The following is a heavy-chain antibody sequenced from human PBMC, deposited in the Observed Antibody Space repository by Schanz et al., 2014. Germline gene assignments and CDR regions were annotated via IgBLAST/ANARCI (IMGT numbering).Heavy chain of an antibody. CDR3: ARGGSGSHYRLDY. CDR1: GFGFSSYS. V-gene: IGHV3-48*01. Sequence: EVQLVESGGGWVQPGGSLRLSCAASGFGFSSYSMNWVRQAPGKGLEWVSYISGSSRTIYYADSMKGRFTVSRDNAENALYLQMNSLRAEDTGLYFCARGGSGSHYRLDYWGQGTLVTVSS. J-gene: IGHJ4*02. CDR2: ISGSSRTI. D-gene: IGHD1-26*01.